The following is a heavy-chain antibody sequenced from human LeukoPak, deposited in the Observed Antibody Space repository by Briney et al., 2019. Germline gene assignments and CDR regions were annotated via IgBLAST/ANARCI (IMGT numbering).Heavy chain of an antibody. V-gene: IGHV5-51*01. D-gene: IGHD6-19*01. CDR2: IYPGDSDT. CDR1: GYSFTSYW. J-gene: IGHJ4*02. CDR3: ARLSYLGDPLEDSGYSSGPIDY. Sequence: GESLKISCKGSGYSFTSYWIGWVRQMPGKGLEWMGIIYPGDSDTRYSPSFQGQVTISADKSISTAYLQWSSLKASDTAMYYCARLSYLGDPLEDSGYSSGPIDYWGRGTLVTVSS.